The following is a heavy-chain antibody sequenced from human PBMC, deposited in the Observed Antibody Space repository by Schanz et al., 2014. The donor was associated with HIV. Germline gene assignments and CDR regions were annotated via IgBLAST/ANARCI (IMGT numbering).Heavy chain of an antibody. V-gene: IGHV1-69*01. D-gene: IGHD2-8*01. CDR3: ATGNIVLMMYGYGLDF. CDR1: GGTFINYA. Sequence: QVQLVQSGAEVKKPGSSVKVFCRASGGTFINYAFSWVRQAPGQGLEWMGGIIPLFGTSNYAQKFQGRVTMTEDSSTDTGYMELSSLRSEDTAVYYCATGNIVLMMYGYGLDFWGQGTTVTVSS. J-gene: IGHJ6*02. CDR2: IIPLFGTS.